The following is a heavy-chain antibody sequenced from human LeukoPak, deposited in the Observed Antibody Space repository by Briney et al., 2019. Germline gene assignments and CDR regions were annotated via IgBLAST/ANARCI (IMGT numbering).Heavy chain of an antibody. V-gene: IGHV4-59*08. CDR2: IYYSGST. J-gene: IGHJ6*02. D-gene: IGHD1-14*01. CDR1: GGSISNYD. Sequence: PSETLSLTCTVCGGSISNYDWKWIRQSPGKGLEWIGYIYYSGSTSYNPSLKSRVTISVDTSKNQFSLKLNSVTAADTAVYYCARHAGRDFYYGLDVWGQGTTVTVSS. CDR3: ARHAGRDFYYGLDV.